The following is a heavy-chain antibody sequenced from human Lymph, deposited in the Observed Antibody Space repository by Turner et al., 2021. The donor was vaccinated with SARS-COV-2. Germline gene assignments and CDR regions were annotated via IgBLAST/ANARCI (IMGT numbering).Heavy chain of an antibody. CDR2: IVVDSGNT. CDR3: AAPYCSGGTCSDGFDI. J-gene: IGHJ3*02. D-gene: IGHD2-15*01. Sequence: QMQLPQSGPEGKKPGTSVKVSCIASGFTFSSSAVQWVRQARGQRLEWIEWIVVDSGNTNYAQKFKERVTITRDMSTSTAYMNLSSLRSEDTAVCYCAAPYCSGGTCSDGFDIWGQGTMVTVSS. V-gene: IGHV1-58*01. CDR1: GFTFSSSA.